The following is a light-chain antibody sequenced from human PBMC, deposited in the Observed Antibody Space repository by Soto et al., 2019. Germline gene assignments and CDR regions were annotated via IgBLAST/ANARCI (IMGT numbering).Light chain of an antibody. Sequence: DIQMTQSPSSLSASVGDSVTITYRASQGINRWLAWYQQKPGKAPELLIYQASSLQSGVPSRFSGGGSGSGTEFTLTLSSLQPDDFATYYCQQYNSYPWTFGQGTKVEFK. V-gene: IGKV1-5*03. CDR1: QGINRW. J-gene: IGKJ1*01. CDR2: QAS. CDR3: QQYNSYPWT.